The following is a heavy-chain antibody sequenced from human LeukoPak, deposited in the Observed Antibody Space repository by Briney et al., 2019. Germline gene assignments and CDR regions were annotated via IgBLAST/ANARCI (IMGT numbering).Heavy chain of an antibody. D-gene: IGHD3-10*01. V-gene: IGHV3-74*01. CDR1: GFTFSSYW. CDR3: ARVTYYYGSGSLAVYYFDY. Sequence: GGSPRLSCAASGFTFSSYWMHWVRQAPGKGLVWVSRINSDGSTTTYADSVKGRFTISRDNAKNTLYLQMNSLRAEGTAVYYCARVTYYYGSGSLAVYYFDYWGQGTLVTVSS. J-gene: IGHJ4*02. CDR2: INSDGSTT.